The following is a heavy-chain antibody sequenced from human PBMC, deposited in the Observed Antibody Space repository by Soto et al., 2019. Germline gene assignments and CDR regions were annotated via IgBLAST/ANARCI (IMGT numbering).Heavy chain of an antibody. CDR1: GYTFTGYY. Sequence: QVQLVQSGAEVKKPGASVKVSCKASGYTFTGYYMHWVRQAPGQGLEWMGWINPNSGGTNYAQKFQGSVTMTRDTSISTAYMELSRLRSDDTAVYYCARARLDYGDYVFPFDYWGQGTLVTVSS. D-gene: IGHD4-17*01. CDR2: INPNSGGT. V-gene: IGHV1-2*02. J-gene: IGHJ4*02. CDR3: ARARLDYGDYVFPFDY.